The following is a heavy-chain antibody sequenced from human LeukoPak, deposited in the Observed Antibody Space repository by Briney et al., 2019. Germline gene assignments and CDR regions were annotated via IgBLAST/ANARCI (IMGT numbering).Heavy chain of an antibody. CDR1: GFTFSSYG. D-gene: IGHD6-19*01. CDR3: AKGGSGWYGHFDH. Sequence: GGSLRLSCAVSGFTFSSYGMHWVRQAPAKGLEWVAVIWYDGSNKYYADSVKGRFTISRDNSKNTLYLQMNSLRAEDTAVYYCAKGGSGWYGHFDHWGQEALVTVSS. CDR2: IWYDGSNK. V-gene: IGHV3-33*06. J-gene: IGHJ4*02.